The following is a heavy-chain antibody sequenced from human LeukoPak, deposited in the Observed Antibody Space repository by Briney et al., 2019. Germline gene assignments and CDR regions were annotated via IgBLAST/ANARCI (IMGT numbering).Heavy chain of an antibody. J-gene: IGHJ4*02. Sequence: ASVKVSCKASGYTFTSYTMHWVRQAPGQRLEWMGWIDAGNGNTKSSQKFQGRVTITRDTSATTAYMELSSLRSEDTAVYYCARGGSLDYWGQGTLVTVSS. CDR2: IDAGNGNT. CDR3: ARGGSLDY. D-gene: IGHD2-15*01. V-gene: IGHV1-3*01. CDR1: GYTFTSYT.